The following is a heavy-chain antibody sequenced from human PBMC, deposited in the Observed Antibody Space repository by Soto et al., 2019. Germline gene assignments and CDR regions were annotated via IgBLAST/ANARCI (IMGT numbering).Heavy chain of an antibody. CDR2: IYGDDAK. CDR1: GFSLSTNGVG. V-gene: IGHV2-5*02. Sequence: QITLKESGPTLVKPTQTRTLTCTFSGFSLSTNGVGVGWIRQPPGKALEWLTNIYGDDAKWYSPSLKSRLTITKDTSKNQVVLTMTNIDPVDTATYYCVHSPAHCSGAGCDYFDYWGLGTLVTVSS. J-gene: IGHJ4*02. CDR3: VHSPAHCSGAGCDYFDY. D-gene: IGHD2-15*01.